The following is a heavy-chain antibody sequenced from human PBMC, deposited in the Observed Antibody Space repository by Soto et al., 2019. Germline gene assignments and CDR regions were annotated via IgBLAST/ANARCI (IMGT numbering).Heavy chain of an antibody. Sequence: EVQLVESGGGLVKPGGSLRLSCAASGFTFSSYSMNWVRQAPGKGLEWVSSISSSSSYIYYAGSVKGRFTNSRDNAKNSLSLHMNSLRAEDTAVYYCARDTYYYGSGSYSPWGQGTLVTVSS. D-gene: IGHD3-10*01. CDR3: ARDTYYYGSGSYSP. CDR2: ISSSSSYI. J-gene: IGHJ5*02. V-gene: IGHV3-21*01. CDR1: GFTFSSYS.